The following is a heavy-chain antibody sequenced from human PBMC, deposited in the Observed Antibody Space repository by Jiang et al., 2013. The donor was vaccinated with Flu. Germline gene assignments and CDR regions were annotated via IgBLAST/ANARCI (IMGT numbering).Heavy chain of an antibody. D-gene: IGHD3-22*01. Sequence: SGLSLSTSGMRVSWIRQPPGKALEWLARIDWDDGKFYSTSLKTRLTISKDTSKNQVVLTMTNMDPVDTATYYCAHSNYYDSSGYYYGPDYYYYYGMDVWGQGTTVTVSS. J-gene: IGHJ6*02. V-gene: IGHV2-70*12. CDR3: AHSNYYDSSGYYYGPDYYYYYGMDV. CDR1: GLSLSTSGMR. CDR2: IDWDDGK.